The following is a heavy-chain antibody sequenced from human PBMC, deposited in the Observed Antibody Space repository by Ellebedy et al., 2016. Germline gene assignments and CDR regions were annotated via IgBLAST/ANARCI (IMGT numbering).Heavy chain of an antibody. CDR1: GFTFSSYG. Sequence: GGSLRLSCAASGFTFSSYGMHWVRQAPGKGLEWVAVIWFDGSNKYYADSVKGRFTISRDNSKNTLYLQMNSLRAEDTAVYYCARDRNTIVGATFYFDYWGQGTLVTVSS. CDR3: ARDRNTIVGATFYFDY. D-gene: IGHD1-26*01. J-gene: IGHJ4*02. V-gene: IGHV3-33*08. CDR2: IWFDGSNK.